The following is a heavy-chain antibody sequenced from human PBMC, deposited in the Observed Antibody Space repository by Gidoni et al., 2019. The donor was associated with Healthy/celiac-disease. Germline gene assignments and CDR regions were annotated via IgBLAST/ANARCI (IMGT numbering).Heavy chain of an antibody. CDR3: ARELSSSWDYFDY. CDR2: IYTSGST. CDR1: GGPISSGSYY. V-gene: IGHV4-61*02. D-gene: IGHD6-13*01. Sequence: QVQLQESGPGLVKPSQTPSLTCTVSGGPISSGSYYWSWIRQPAGKGLEWIGRIYTSGSTNYNPSLKSRVTISVDTSKNQFSLKLSSVTAADTAVYYCARELSSSWDYFDYWGQGTLVIVSS. J-gene: IGHJ4*02.